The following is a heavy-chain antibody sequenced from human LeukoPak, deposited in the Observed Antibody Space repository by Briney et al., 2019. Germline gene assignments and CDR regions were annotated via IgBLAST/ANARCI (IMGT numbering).Heavy chain of an antibody. CDR3: ASAHSTTPTAFDI. Sequence: GSLRLSCAASGFTFSSYSMNWVRQAPGKGLEWVSSISSSSNYIYYADSVEGRFTISRDNAKNSLYLQMNSLRAEDTAVYYCASAHSTTPTAFDIWGQGTMVTVSS. CDR2: ISSSSNYI. V-gene: IGHV3-21*01. J-gene: IGHJ3*02. CDR1: GFTFSSYS. D-gene: IGHD1-1*01.